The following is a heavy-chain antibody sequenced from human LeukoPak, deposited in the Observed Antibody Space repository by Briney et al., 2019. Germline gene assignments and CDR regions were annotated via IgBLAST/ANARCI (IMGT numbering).Heavy chain of an antibody. J-gene: IGHJ6*02. CDR2: IIPIFGTA. CDR1: GGTFISYA. Sequence: ASVKVSCKASGGTFISYAISWVRQAPGQGLEWMGGIIPIFGTANYAQKFQGRVTITADESTSTAYMELSSLRSEDTAVYYCARSHIVVVTAINYYYYGMDVWGQGTTVTVSS. CDR3: ARSHIVVVTAINYYYYGMDV. V-gene: IGHV1-69*13. D-gene: IGHD2-21*02.